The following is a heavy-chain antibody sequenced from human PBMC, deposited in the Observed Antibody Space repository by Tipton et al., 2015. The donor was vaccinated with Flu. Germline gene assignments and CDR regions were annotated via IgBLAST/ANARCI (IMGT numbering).Heavy chain of an antibody. J-gene: IGHJ4*02. V-gene: IGHV3-30*04. CDR1: GFTFSSYA. CDR3: ARDLGYSSGWYYFDY. Sequence: RSLRLSCAASGFTFSSYAMHWVRQAPGKGLEWVAVISYDGSNKYYADSVKGRFTISRDNSKNTLYLQMNSLRAEDTAVYYCARDLGYSSGWYYFDYWGQGTLVTVSS. D-gene: IGHD6-19*01. CDR2: ISYDGSNK.